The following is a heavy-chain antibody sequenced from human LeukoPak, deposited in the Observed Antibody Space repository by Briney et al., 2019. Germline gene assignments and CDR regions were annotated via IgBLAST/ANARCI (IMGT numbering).Heavy chain of an antibody. CDR3: ARAQYYDFWSGNYGMDV. V-gene: IGHV1-18*01. D-gene: IGHD3-3*01. CDR2: ISAYNGNT. J-gene: IGHJ6*02. CDR1: GYTFTSYD. Sequence: ASVTVSCKASGYTFTSYDINWVRQAAGQGLEWMGWISAYNGNTNYAQKLQGRVTMTTDTSTSTAYMELRSLRSDDTAVYYCARAQYYDFWSGNYGMDVWGQGTTVTVSS.